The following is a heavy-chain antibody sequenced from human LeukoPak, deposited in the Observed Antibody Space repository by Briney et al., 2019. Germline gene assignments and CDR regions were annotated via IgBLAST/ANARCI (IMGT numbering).Heavy chain of an antibody. Sequence: GGSLRLSCAASGLTVSSNYMSWVRQAPGKGLEWVSVIYSGGRTYYADSVKGRFTISRDNSKTTLYLQMNSLRAEDTAVYYCARVLGYCSGGSCYGSGAFDIWGQGTMVTVSS. CDR3: ARVLGYCSGGSCYGSGAFDI. CDR1: GLTVSSNY. D-gene: IGHD2-15*01. CDR2: IYSGGRT. V-gene: IGHV3-53*01. J-gene: IGHJ3*02.